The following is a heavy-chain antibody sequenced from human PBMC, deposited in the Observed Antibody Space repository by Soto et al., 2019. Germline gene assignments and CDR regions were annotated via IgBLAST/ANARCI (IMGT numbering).Heavy chain of an antibody. D-gene: IGHD3-10*01. V-gene: IGHV4-31*03. CDR3: ARNGFTMVRGVIGYYFDY. CDR2: IYYSGST. CDR1: GGSISSGGYY. J-gene: IGHJ4*02. Sequence: SETLSLTCTVSGGSISSGGYYWSWIRQHPGKGLEWIGYIYYSGSTYYNPSLKSRVTISVDTSKNQFSLKLSSVTAADTAVYYCARNGFTMVRGVIGYYFDYWGQGTLVTVSS.